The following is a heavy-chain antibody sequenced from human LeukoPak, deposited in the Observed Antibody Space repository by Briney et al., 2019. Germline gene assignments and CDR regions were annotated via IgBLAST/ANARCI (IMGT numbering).Heavy chain of an antibody. CDR2: ISGSGGST. D-gene: IGHD3-22*01. V-gene: IGHV3-23*01. J-gene: IGHJ3*02. CDR1: GFTFNSYA. Sequence: PGGSLRLSCADSGFTFNSYAMSWVPQAPGNGLDWLSAISGSGGSTYYADSVKGRFTISRDNSKNTLYLQMNSLRAEDTAVYYCAKDLDYYDSSGYSIWGQGTMVTVSS. CDR3: AKDLDYYDSSGYSI.